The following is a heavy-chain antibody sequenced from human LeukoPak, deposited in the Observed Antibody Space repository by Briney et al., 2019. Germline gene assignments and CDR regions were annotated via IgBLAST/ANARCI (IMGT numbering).Heavy chain of an antibody. CDR1: GGSFSGYY. V-gene: IGHV4-34*01. CDR2: INHSGST. D-gene: IGHD5-24*01. CDR3: ARADEMATIKIDY. J-gene: IGHJ4*02. Sequence: SPSETLSLTCAVYGGSFSGYYWSWIRQPPGKGLEWIGEINHSGSTNYNPSLKSRVTISVDTSKNQFSLKLSSVTAADTAVYYCARADEMATIKIDYWGQGTLVTVSS.